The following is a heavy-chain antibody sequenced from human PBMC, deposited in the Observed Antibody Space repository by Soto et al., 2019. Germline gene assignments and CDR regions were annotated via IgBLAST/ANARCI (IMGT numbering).Heavy chain of an antibody. CDR2: IWYDGSNK. D-gene: IGHD3-16*02. V-gene: IGHV3-33*01. CDR3: ARGKVYREIDY. CDR1: GFTFSSYG. J-gene: IGHJ4*02. Sequence: GGSLRLSCAASGFTFSSYGMHWVRQAPGKGLEWVAVIWYDGSNKYYADSVKGRFTISRDNSKNTLYLQMNSLRAEDTAVYYCARGKVYREIDYWGQGTLVTVSS.